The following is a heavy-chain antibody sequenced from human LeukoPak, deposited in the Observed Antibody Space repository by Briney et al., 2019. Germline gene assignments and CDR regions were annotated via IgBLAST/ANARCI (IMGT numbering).Heavy chain of an antibody. J-gene: IGHJ5*02. V-gene: IGHV4-39*07. CDR2: IYYSGST. CDR3: ARGSMVYYYGSGSFVGNWFDP. D-gene: IGHD3-10*01. CDR1: GGSISSSSYY. Sequence: PSETLSLTCTVSGGSISSSSYYWGWIRQPPGKGLEWIGGIYYSGSTYYNPSLKSRVTISVDTSKNQFSLKLSSVTAADTAVYYCARGSMVYYYGSGSFVGNWFDPWGQGTLVTVSS.